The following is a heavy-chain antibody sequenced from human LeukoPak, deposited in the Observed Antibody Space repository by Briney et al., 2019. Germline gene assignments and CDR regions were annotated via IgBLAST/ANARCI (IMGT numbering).Heavy chain of an antibody. V-gene: IGHV3-23*01. D-gene: IGHD2-21*02. CDR3: AKTVVVTANPRAFDI. Sequence: GGSLRLSCAASGFTFSSYGMNWVRQAPGKGLEWVSGISGRSSSAYYADSVKGRFTISRDNSKNTLYLQMNSLRAKDTAVYYCAKTVVVTANPRAFDIWGQGTMVTVSP. CDR1: GFTFSSYG. CDR2: ISGRSSSA. J-gene: IGHJ3*02.